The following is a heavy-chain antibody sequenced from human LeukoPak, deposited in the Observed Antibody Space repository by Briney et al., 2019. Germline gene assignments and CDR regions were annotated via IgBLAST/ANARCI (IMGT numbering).Heavy chain of an antibody. J-gene: IGHJ4*02. D-gene: IGHD2-2*01. CDR1: GYTFTSYG. CDR2: ISAYNGNT. V-gene: IGHV1-18*04. Sequence: ASVKVSGKASGYTFTSYGISWVRQAPGQGLEWMGWISAYNGNTNYAQKLQGRVTMTTDTSTSTAYMELRSLRSDDTAVYYCARLVVVPAAILPDYWGQGTLVTVSS. CDR3: ARLVVVPAAILPDY.